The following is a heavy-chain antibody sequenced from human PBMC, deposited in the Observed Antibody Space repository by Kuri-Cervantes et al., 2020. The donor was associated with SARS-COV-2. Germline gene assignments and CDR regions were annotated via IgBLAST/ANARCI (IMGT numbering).Heavy chain of an antibody. V-gene: IGHV4-59*08. CDR3: ARHGARIAVAGGGVDY. CDR1: GGSISGYY. CDR2: IYYSGST. Sequence: SETLSLTCTVSGGSISGYYWSWIRQPPGKGLEWIGYIYYSGSTNYNPSLKSRVTISVDTSKNQFSLKLSSVTAADTAVYYCARHGARIAVAGGGVDYWGQGTLVTVSS. J-gene: IGHJ4*02. D-gene: IGHD6-19*01.